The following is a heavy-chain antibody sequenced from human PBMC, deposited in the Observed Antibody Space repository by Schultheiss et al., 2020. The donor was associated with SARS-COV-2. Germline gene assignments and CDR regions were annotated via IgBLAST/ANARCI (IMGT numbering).Heavy chain of an antibody. CDR2: IGTAGDT. J-gene: IGHJ4*02. V-gene: IGHV3-23*01. CDR1: GFTFSSYW. D-gene: IGHD4-11*01. Sequence: GGSLRLSCAASGFTFSSYWMSWVRQAPGKGLEWVSAIGTAGDTYYPGSVKGRFTISRDNSKNTLYLQMNSLRAEDTAVYYCASDLFTLQVSFLGYWGQGTLVTVSS. CDR3: ASDLFTLQVSFLGY.